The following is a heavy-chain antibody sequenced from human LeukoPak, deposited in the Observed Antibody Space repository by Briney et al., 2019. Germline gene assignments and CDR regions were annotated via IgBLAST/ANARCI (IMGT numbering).Heavy chain of an antibody. CDR1: GFTSSNYW. CDR2: ISTDGSQT. CDR3: VRSLRSADF. Sequence: GGSLRLSCEASGFTSSNYWMHWVRQAPGKGLMWVSQISTDGSQTFYADSVKGRFTISRDNAKNTLFLQMDSLRPEDTAVYYCVRSLRSADFWGQGILVTVSS. V-gene: IGHV3-74*01. J-gene: IGHJ4*02.